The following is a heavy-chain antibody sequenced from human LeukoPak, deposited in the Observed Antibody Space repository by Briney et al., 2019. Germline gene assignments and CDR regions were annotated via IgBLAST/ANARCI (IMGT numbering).Heavy chain of an antibody. D-gene: IGHD3-22*01. CDR1: GGSFSGYY. CDR2: INHSGST. Sequence: MSSETLSLTCAVYGGSFSGYYWSWIRQPPGKGLEWIGEINHSGSTNYNPSLKSRVTISVDTSKNQFSLKLSSVTAADTAVYYCASGNYYDSSGYYFDYWGQGTLVTVSS. CDR3: ASGNYYDSSGYYFDY. J-gene: IGHJ4*02. V-gene: IGHV4-34*01.